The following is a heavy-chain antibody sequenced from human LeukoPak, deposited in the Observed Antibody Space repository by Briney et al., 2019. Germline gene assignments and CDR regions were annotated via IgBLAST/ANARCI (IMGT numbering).Heavy chain of an antibody. CDR3: ARDLMGATSGGY. D-gene: IGHD1-26*01. Sequence: GGSLRRSCAASGFTFNRNSMNWVRQAPGKGLEWVSYITSSSTTIYYADSVKGRFTISRDNAKNSLYLQMNSLRAEDTAMYYCARDLMGATSGGYWGQGTLVTVSS. CDR1: GFTFNRNS. CDR2: ITSSSTTI. J-gene: IGHJ4*02. V-gene: IGHV3-48*01.